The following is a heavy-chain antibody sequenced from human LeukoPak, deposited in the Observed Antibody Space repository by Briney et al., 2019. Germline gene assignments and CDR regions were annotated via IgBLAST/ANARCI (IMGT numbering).Heavy chain of an antibody. CDR2: IYYSGST. J-gene: IGHJ4*02. D-gene: IGHD3-9*01. CDR3: ARGWYYDILTGLLDY. Sequence: SQTLSLTCTVSGGSISSGGYYWSWIRQHPGKGLEWIGYIYYSGSTYHNPSLKSRVTISVDTSKNQFSLKLSSVTAADTAVYYCARGWYYDILTGLLDYWGQGTLVTASS. CDR1: GGSISSGGYY. V-gene: IGHV4-31*03.